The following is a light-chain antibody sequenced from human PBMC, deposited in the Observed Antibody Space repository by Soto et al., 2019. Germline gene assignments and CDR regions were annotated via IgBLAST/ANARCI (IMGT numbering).Light chain of an antibody. CDR1: QSISSW. Sequence: DIQMTQSPSTLSASVGDRVTITFRASQSISSWLAWYQQKPGTAPKLLIYHASTLESGVPSRFSGSGSGTEFTLTISSLQPDDFAVYYCQQHSHWPPWTFGQGTKVDIK. J-gene: IGKJ1*01. CDR2: HAS. V-gene: IGKV1-5*01. CDR3: QQHSHWPPWT.